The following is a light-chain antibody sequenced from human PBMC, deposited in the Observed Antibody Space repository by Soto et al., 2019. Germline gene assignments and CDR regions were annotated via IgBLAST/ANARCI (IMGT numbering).Light chain of an antibody. V-gene: IGKV1-5*03. CDR3: QQYNSYSPIT. CDR2: KAS. CDR1: QSISSW. Sequence: DIQMTQSPSTLSASVGDRVTITCRASQSISSWLAWYQQKPGKAPKLLIYKASSLESGVPSRFSGSGSGTEFTLTISSLQPDDFATIYCQQYNSYSPITFGQGTRLEIK. J-gene: IGKJ5*01.